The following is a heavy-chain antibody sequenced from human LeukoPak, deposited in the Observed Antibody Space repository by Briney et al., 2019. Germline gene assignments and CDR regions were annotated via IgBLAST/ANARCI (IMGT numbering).Heavy chain of an antibody. D-gene: IGHD3-22*01. CDR2: IYYSGST. Sequence: SSETLSLTCTVSGGSISSYYWSWIRQPPGKGLEWIGYIYYSGSTNYNPSLKSRVTISEDTSKNQFSLKLSSVTAADTAVYYCARGRNVYYYDSSGYYYLFDYWGQGTLVTVSS. CDR3: ARGRNVYYYDSSGYYYLFDY. CDR1: GGSISSYY. V-gene: IGHV4-59*01. J-gene: IGHJ4*02.